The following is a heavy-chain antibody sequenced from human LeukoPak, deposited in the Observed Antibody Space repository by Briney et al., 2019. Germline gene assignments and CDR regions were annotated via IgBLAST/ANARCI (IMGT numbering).Heavy chain of an antibody. V-gene: IGHV3-53*01. CDR2: IYSGGST. J-gene: IGHJ6*03. CDR3: ARDRGYCSGGSCYSERRNAVGYYYYMDV. Sequence: GGSLRLSCAASGFTVSSNYMSWVRQAPGKGLEWVSVIYSGGSTYYADSVKGRFTISRDNSKNTLYLQMNSLRAEDTAVYYCARDRGYCSGGSCYSERRNAVGYYYYMDVWGKGTTVTVSS. D-gene: IGHD2-15*01. CDR1: GFTVSSNY.